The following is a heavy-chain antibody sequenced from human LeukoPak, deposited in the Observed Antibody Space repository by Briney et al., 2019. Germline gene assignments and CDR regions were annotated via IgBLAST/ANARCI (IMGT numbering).Heavy chain of an antibody. Sequence: ASVKVSCKASGYTFTSYYMHWVRQAPGQGLEWMGIINPSGGSTSYAQKFQGRVTMTRDTSTSTVYIELSSLRSEDTAVYYCARDLWGQWELLGSYYYYGMDVWGQGTTVTVSS. J-gene: IGHJ6*01. V-gene: IGHV1-46*01. CDR2: INPSGGST. D-gene: IGHD1-26*01. CDR1: GYTFTSYY. CDR3: ARDLWGQWELLGSYYYYGMDV.